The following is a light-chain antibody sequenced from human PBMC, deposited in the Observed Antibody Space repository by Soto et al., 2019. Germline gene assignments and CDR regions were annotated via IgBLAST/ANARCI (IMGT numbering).Light chain of an antibody. CDR2: AAS. CDR1: QSLTSSY. Sequence: ESVLTQSPGILSLSPGERATLSCRASQSLTSSYLAWYQQKPGQAPRLLIYAASRRATGIPDRFSGSGSGTDFTLIISRLEAEDSAGYYCQYYDTSPAWTFGQGTRVEIK. V-gene: IGKV3-20*01. CDR3: QYYDTSPAWT. J-gene: IGKJ1*01.